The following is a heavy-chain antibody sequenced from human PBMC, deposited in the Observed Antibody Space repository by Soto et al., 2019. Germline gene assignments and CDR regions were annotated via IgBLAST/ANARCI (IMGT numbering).Heavy chain of an antibody. V-gene: IGHV3-23*01. J-gene: IGHJ5*02. Sequence: QLLQSGGGLVQPGGSLTLSCAASGFTFGTTDMSWVRQAPGEGLEWVSTIDGSGGITYYADSVKGRFTISRDNSRNTVYLQMNNLRGDDTALYYCVKNSGWFNTSGQGALVTVSS. CDR3: VKNSGWFNT. CDR2: IDGSGGIT. CDR1: GFTFGTTD. D-gene: IGHD3-10*01.